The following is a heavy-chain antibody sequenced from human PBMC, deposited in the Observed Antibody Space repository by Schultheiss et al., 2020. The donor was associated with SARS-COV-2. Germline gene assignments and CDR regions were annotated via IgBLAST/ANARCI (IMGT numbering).Heavy chain of an antibody. V-gene: IGHV3-23*01. CDR2: ISGSGGST. CDR3: ATHGRTISGGMDV. Sequence: GGSLRLSCAASGFTFSSYAMSWVRQAPGKGLEWVSAISGSGGSTYYADSVKGRFTISRDNAKNSLYLQMNSLRAEDTAVYYCATHGRTISGGMDVWGQGTTVTVSS. J-gene: IGHJ6*02. D-gene: IGHD3-3*01. CDR1: GFTFSSYA.